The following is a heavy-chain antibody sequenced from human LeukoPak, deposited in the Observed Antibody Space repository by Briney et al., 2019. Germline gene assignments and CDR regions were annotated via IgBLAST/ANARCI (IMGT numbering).Heavy chain of an antibody. V-gene: IGHV5-51*01. J-gene: IGHJ6*01. CDR1: GYNFTSYW. CDR2: IYPGDSDV. CDR3: ARHEGVAVPAANIYYYYGMDV. D-gene: IGHD2-2*01. Sequence: GESLKISCKASGYNFTSYWIGWVRQKPGKGLDWMGVIYPGDSDVRYSPSFEGQVTFSVDNAINAAYLQWTSLKASDTAMYYCARHEGVAVPAANIYYYYGMDVWGQGTTVTVPS.